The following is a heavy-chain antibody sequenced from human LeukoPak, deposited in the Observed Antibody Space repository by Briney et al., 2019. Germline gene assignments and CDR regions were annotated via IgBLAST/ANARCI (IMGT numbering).Heavy chain of an antibody. CDR1: GYSFTSHY. CDR3: ARDNSVGDVAWWFDP. D-gene: IGHD1-26*01. CDR2: INPTGSST. V-gene: IGHV1-46*01. J-gene: IGHJ5*02. Sequence: ASVKVSCRASGYSFTSHYMHWVRQAPGQGLEWLGLINPTGSSTLYAQKFQGRVTMTRDMSTTTDYMELSSLRSDDTAVYYCARDNSVGDVAWWFDPWGQGTLVTVSS.